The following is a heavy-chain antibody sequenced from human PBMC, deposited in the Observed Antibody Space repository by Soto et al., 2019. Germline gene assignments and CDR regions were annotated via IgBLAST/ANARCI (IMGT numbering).Heavy chain of an antibody. CDR1: DSSISSSSYS. CDR2: IYYSGST. D-gene: IGHD2-8*01. V-gene: IGHV4-39*01. J-gene: IGHJ3*02. CDR3: ARRGYYAISAFAI. Sequence: LSLNCTVPDSSISSSSYSWGWIRQPPGKGLEWNGSIYYSGSTYYNPSLNSRVTISVDTSKNQFSLKLSSVTAADTAVYYCARRGYYAISAFAIRGQGTMVTGSS.